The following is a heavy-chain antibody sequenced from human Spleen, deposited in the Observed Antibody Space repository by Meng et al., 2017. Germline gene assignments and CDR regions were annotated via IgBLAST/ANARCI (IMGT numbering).Heavy chain of an antibody. D-gene: IGHD1-26*01. CDR3: GVGEFETPGFY. Sequence: QVQLVQSGAEVKKPGVSVKLSCEASGFTFTTYFMHWLRQAPGQGLLWMGVINPSGGGTVYAPEFQDRVTLTRDTSTSTVDMELRFLTSEDTAIYYCGVGEFETPGFYWGQGTLVTVSS. CDR2: INPSGGGT. CDR1: GFTFTTYF. V-gene: IGHV1-46*01. J-gene: IGHJ4*02.